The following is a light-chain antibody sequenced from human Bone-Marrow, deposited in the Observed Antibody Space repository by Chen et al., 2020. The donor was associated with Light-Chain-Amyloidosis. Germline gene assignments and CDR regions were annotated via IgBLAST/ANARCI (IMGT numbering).Light chain of an antibody. CDR3: QSADSSGTYEVI. J-gene: IGLJ2*01. Sequence: SYGLTQPPSVSGSPGQTARITCSGDDLPTKYAYWYQQKPGQAPVLVIHRDTERPSGISERFSGSSSGTTATLTISGVQAEDEADYHCQSADSSGTYEVIFGGGTKLTVL. V-gene: IGLV3-25*03. CDR2: RDT. CDR1: DLPTKY.